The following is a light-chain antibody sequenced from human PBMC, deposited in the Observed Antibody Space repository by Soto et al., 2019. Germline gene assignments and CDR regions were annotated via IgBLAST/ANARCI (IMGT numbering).Light chain of an antibody. CDR1: QTISNNY. CDR3: QQHSNAPWT. V-gene: IGKV3D-20*02. CDR2: AVS. J-gene: IGKJ1*01. Sequence: EIVLTQSPGTLTLSPGESAALSCRASQTISNNYLVWYRQKPGQAPRLLIYAVSSRAAGIPDRFSGSGSGTNFALNIARLEPVESSVYYWQQHSNAPWTVGQGTRVEI.